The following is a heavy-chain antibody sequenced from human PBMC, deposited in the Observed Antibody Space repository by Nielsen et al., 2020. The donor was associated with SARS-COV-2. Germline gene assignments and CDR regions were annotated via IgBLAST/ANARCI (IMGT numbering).Heavy chain of an antibody. CDR2: IYYTGST. V-gene: IGHV4-31*02. D-gene: IGHD5-18*01. CDR3: ARSLRAQTAMLNRNSQGVWPCWYFDL. Sequence: PGKGLEWIGSIYYTGSTYYNPSLKSRVNISVDTSKNQFSLKLSSVTAADTAVYYCARSLRAQTAMLNRNSQGVWPCWYFDLWGRGTLVTVSS. J-gene: IGHJ2*01.